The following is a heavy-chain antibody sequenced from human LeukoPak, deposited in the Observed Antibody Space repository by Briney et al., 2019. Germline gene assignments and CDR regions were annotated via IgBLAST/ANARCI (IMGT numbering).Heavy chain of an antibody. CDR2: IYYSGST. D-gene: IGHD2-15*01. J-gene: IGHJ4*02. Sequence: ETLSLTCTVSGGSISSSSYYWGWIRQPPGKGLEWIGSIYYSGSTYYNPSLKSRVTISVDTSKNQFSLKLSSVTAADTAVYYCARGSGYCSGGSCYSSGPDYWGQGTLVTVSS. CDR3: ARGSGYCSGGSCYSSGPDY. CDR1: GGSISSSSYY. V-gene: IGHV4-39*07.